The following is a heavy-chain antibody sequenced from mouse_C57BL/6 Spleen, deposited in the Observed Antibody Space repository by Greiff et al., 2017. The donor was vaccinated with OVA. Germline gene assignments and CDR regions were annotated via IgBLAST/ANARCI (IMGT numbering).Heavy chain of an antibody. D-gene: IGHD2-1*01. J-gene: IGHJ2*01. V-gene: IGHV1-80*01. CDR2: IYPGDGDT. CDR1: GYAFSSYW. CDR3: ARRIYYGNYDYFDY. Sequence: QVQLKESGAELVKPGASVKISCKASGYAFSSYWMNWVKQRPGKGLEWIGQIYPGDGDTNYNGKFKGKATLTADKSSSTAYMHLSSLTSEDSAVYFCARRIYYGNYDYFDYWGQGTTLTVSS.